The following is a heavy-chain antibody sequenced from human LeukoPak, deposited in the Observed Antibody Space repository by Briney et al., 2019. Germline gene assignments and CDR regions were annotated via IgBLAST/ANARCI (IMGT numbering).Heavy chain of an antibody. CDR2: IRFEGSNK. J-gene: IGHJ4*02. D-gene: IGHD3-10*01. CDR1: GFTFSAYY. V-gene: IGHV3-30*02. CDR3: AKDYNYYGSGSYYNGGY. Sequence: GGSLRLSCVAPGFTFSAYYMSWIRPAPGKGLEWVAFIRFEGSNKYYADAVRGRFTISGDKSKNTLYLQMNSLRAEDTAVYYCAKDYNYYGSGSYYNGGYWGQGTLVTISS.